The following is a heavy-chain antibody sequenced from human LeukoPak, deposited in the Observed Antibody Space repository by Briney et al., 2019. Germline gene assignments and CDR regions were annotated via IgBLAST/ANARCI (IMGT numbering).Heavy chain of an antibody. Sequence: GASVKVSCKASGYTFTSYDFNWVRQATGQRPEWMGWMSPNSGDTGYAQKLQDRVTMTRNTSISTAYMELSSLRSDDTAMYYCARGPPNWGYDYWGPGTLVTVSS. CDR3: ARGPPNWGYDY. CDR1: GYTFTSYD. J-gene: IGHJ4*02. D-gene: IGHD7-27*01. CDR2: MSPNSGDT. V-gene: IGHV1-8*01.